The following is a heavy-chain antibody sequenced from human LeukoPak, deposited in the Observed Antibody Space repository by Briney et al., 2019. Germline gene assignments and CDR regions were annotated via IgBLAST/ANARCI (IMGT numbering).Heavy chain of an antibody. CDR1: GFTFSNYA. CDR3: AKSGCSNTNCYLNY. Sequence: GGSLRLSCEASGFTFSNYAMTWVRQAPGKGLEWVAVISYDGNSKYYADSVKGRFTISRDNSKNTLYLQMNSLRAEDTAVYHCAKSGCSNTNCYLNYWGRGTLVTVSS. J-gene: IGHJ4*02. V-gene: IGHV3-30*18. D-gene: IGHD2-2*01. CDR2: ISYDGNSK.